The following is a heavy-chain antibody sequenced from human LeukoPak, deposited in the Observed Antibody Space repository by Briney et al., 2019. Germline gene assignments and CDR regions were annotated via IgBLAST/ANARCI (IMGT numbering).Heavy chain of an antibody. CDR2: ISAYIGNT. V-gene: IGHV1-18*01. CDR3: ARELKTPVSIYYFDY. CDR1: GGTFSSYA. J-gene: IGHJ4*02. Sequence: GASVKVSCKASGGTFSSYAISWVRQAPGQGLEWMGWISAYIGNTVHAQKFQGRLTMTTDTSTSTAYMELRSLGSDDTAVYYCARELKTPVSIYYFDYWGQGTLVTVSS. D-gene: IGHD5/OR15-5a*01.